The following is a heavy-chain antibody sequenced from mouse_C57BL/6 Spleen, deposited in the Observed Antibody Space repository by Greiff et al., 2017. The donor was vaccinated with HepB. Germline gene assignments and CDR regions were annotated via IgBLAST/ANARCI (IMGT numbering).Heavy chain of an antibody. V-gene: IGHV1-82*01. D-gene: IGHD3-2*02. Sequence: LVEPGASVKISCKASGYAFSSSWMNWVKQRPGKGLEWIGRIYPGDGDTNYNGKFKGKATLTADKSSSTAYMQLSSLTSEDSAVYFCAREGTTQATFAYWGQGTLVTVSA. J-gene: IGHJ3*01. CDR2: IYPGDGDT. CDR3: AREGTTQATFAY. CDR1: GYAFSSSW.